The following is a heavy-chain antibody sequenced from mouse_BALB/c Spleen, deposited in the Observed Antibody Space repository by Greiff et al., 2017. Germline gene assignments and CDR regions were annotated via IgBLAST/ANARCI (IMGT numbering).Heavy chain of an antibody. Sequence: QVQLQQPGAELVKPGASVKLSCKASGYTFTSYWMHWVKQRPGQGLEWIGEINPSNGRTNYNEKFKSKATLTVDKSSSTAYMQLSSLTSEDSAVYYCARAGITTATSCFAYWGQGTLVTVSA. J-gene: IGHJ3*01. D-gene: IGHD1-2*01. CDR2: INPSNGRT. CDR3: ARAGITTATSCFAY. CDR1: GYTFTSYW. V-gene: IGHV1S81*02.